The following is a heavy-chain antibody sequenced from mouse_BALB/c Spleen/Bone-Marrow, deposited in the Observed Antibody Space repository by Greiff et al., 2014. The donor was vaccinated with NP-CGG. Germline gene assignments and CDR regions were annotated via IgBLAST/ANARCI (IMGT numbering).Heavy chain of an antibody. CDR2: IWSGGST. J-gene: IGHJ4*01. Sequence: QVQLQQSGPGLVQPSQSLSITCTVSGFSLTSYGVHWVRQSPGKGLEWLGVIWSGGSTDYNAAFISRLSISKDNSKSQVFFKMNRLQANDTAIYYCARDRWSSSGTPYAMDYWGQGTSVTVSS. D-gene: IGHD4-1*01. V-gene: IGHV2-2*02. CDR1: GFSLTSYG. CDR3: ARDRWSSSGTPYAMDY.